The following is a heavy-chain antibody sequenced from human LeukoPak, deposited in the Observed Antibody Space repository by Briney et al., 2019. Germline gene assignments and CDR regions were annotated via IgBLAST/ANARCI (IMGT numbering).Heavy chain of an antibody. CDR1: GFTFSSYA. D-gene: IGHD1-26*01. J-gene: IGHJ3*02. V-gene: IGHV3-23*01. Sequence: PGGSLRLSCAASGFTFSSYAMSWVRQAPAKGLEWVSAISGSGGTTYYADSVKGRFTISRDNAKKSLFLEMNSLRVEDTAVYYCARDRSGSSSVDDALDIWGQGIMVTVSS. CDR2: ISGSGGTT. CDR3: ARDRSGSSSVDDALDI.